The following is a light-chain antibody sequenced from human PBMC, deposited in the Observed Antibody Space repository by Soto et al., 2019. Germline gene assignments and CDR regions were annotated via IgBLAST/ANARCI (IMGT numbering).Light chain of an antibody. CDR1: SSDVGGYNY. CDR2: EVS. V-gene: IGLV2-8*01. CDR3: SSYAVGNKLV. Sequence: QSALTQPPSASGSPGQSVTISCTGTSSDVGGYNYVSWYQQHPGKAPKLMIYEVSKRPSGVTARFSGSKSGIRDSLTVSGLQAEDEADSYRSSYAVGNKLVFGRVTNLTVL. J-gene: IGLJ2*01.